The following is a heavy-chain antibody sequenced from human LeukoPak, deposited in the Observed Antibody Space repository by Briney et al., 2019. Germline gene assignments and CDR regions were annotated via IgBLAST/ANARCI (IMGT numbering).Heavy chain of an antibody. V-gene: IGHV3-30-3*01. CDR2: ISYDGSNK. CDR3: ARILDGYNPGGEE. CDR1: GFTFSSYA. D-gene: IGHD5-24*01. Sequence: PGRSLRLSCAASGFTFSSYAMHWVRQAPGKGLEWVAVISYDGSNKYYADSVKGRFTISRDNSKNTLYLQMNSLRAEDTAVYYCARILDGYNPGGEEWGQGTLVTVSS. J-gene: IGHJ4*02.